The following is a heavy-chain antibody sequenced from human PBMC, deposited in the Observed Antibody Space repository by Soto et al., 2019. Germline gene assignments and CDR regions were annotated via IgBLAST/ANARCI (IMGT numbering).Heavy chain of an antibody. CDR3: ARGLISGSHYSGGWYYFDS. V-gene: IGHV4-34*01. CDR1: GGSFSDYI. D-gene: IGHD1-26*01. J-gene: IGHJ4*02. CDR2: INHSGSA. Sequence: QVQLQQSGAGLLKPSETLSLTCDVYGGSFSDYIWTWIRQTPGKGLQWIGQINHSGSANYNPSLKSRVTISVHTAGSQFSRELSSVTAADTAVYYCARGLISGSHYSGGWYYFDSWGQGTQVTVSS.